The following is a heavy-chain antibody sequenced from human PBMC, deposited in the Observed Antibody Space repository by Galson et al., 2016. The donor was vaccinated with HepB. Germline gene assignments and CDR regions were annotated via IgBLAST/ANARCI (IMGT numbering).Heavy chain of an antibody. CDR2: IIPILDMT. CDR3: ARYRVDTALDNYYGLDV. V-gene: IGHV1-69*04. Sequence: SVKVSCKASGATFSNHAIIWVRQAPGQGLVWMGRIIPILDMTNYSPKFQGRVAITADKSTSTAYMELSSLRSEDTAVYYCARYRVDTALDNYYGLDVWGPGTTVTVSS. J-gene: IGHJ6*02. D-gene: IGHD5-18*01. CDR1: GATFSNHA.